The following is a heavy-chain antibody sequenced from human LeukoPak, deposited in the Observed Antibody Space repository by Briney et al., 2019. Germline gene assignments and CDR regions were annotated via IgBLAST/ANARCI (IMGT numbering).Heavy chain of an antibody. CDR2: ISSGSSYI. D-gene: IGHD6-6*01. CDR1: GFTFSSYG. Sequence: GGSLRLSCAASGFTFSSYGMTWVRQAPGKGLEWVSSISSGSSYIYYADSVKGRFTITRDNTDNLLYLQMNSLRAEDTAVYYCARGRGYSSSSTDMDVWGRGTPVTVSS. J-gene: IGHJ6*02. V-gene: IGHV3-21*01. CDR3: ARGRGYSSSSTDMDV.